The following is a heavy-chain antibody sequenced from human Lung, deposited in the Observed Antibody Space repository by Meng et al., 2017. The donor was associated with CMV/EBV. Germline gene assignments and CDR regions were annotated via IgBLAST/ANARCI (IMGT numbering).Heavy chain of an antibody. V-gene: IGHV1-2*02. J-gene: IGHJ3*02. CDR3: ARESGADAFDI. Sequence: ASVKVSCKTSGYTFTGFYIHWVRQAPGQGLEWMGWINPNSGGTEYAQKFQGRVTMTRDTSISTAYMELSRLRSDDTAVYYCARESGADAFDIWGQGTMVTVSS. CDR1: GYTFTGFY. CDR2: INPNSGGT. D-gene: IGHD7-27*01.